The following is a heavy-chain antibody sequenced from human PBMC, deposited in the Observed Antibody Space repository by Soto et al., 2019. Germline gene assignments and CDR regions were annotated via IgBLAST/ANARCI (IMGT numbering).Heavy chain of an antibody. V-gene: IGHV1-18*01. D-gene: IGHD5-12*01. CDR3: ARDGRWLQLDGGWYFDL. CDR2: ISAYNGNT. J-gene: IGHJ2*01. Sequence: QVQLVQTGAEVKKPGASVKVSCKASGYTFTSYGISWVRQAPGQGLEWMGWISAYNGNTNYAQKLRGRVTMTTDTSTSTAYMELRSLRSDDTAVYYCARDGRWLQLDGGWYFDLWGRGTLVTVSS. CDR1: GYTFTSYG.